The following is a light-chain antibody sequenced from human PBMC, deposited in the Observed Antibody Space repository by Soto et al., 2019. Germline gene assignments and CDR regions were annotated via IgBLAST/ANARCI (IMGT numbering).Light chain of an antibody. CDR2: RNN. J-gene: IGLJ2*01. Sequence: QLVLTQSPSASGTPGQRVTISCSGSSSNIGNNYVYWYQKLPGTAPTLLISRNNQRPSGVPDRFSGSKSGASASLVISGLRSEDEADYFCAAWDDSLSGLVFGGGTKLTVL. V-gene: IGLV1-47*01. CDR1: SSNIGNNY. CDR3: AAWDDSLSGLV.